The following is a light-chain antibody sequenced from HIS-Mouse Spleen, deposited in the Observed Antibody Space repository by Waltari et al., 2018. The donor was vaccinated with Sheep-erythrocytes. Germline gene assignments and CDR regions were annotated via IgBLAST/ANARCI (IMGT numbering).Light chain of an antibody. CDR1: NLGDKY. Sequence: SYELTQPPSVSVSPGQTASITCSGDNLGDKYACWYQQKPGQSPVLALYQDSKRRSGIPERFSGSNSGNTASLTISGTQAMGEADYYCQAWDSSTAWVFGGGTKLTVL. CDR2: QDS. V-gene: IGLV3-1*01. CDR3: QAWDSSTAWV. J-gene: IGLJ3*02.